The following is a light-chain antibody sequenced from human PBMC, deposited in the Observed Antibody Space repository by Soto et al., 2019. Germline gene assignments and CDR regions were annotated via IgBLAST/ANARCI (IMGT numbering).Light chain of an antibody. CDR3: MQGTHWPYT. Sequence: DVVMTQSPLSLPVTLGQAASISCRSSQSLVSSDGNTYFNWFYQRPGHSPRRLIYEVSNRDSGVPDRFSGSGSGTDFTLKISRVEAEDVGVYYCMQGTHWPYTFGQGTKLEIK. J-gene: IGKJ2*01. CDR1: QSLVSSDGNTY. CDR2: EVS. V-gene: IGKV2-30*01.